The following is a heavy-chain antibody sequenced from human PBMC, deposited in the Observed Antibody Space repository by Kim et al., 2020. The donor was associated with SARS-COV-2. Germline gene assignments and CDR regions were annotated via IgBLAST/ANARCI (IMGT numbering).Heavy chain of an antibody. D-gene: IGHD6-13*01. V-gene: IGHV4-31*03. CDR1: GGSISSGGYY. CDR2: IYYSGST. J-gene: IGHJ6*02. CDR3: ARDQEGYGMDV. Sequence: SETLSLTCTVSGGSISSGGYYWSWIRQHPGKGLEWIGYIYYSGSTYYNPSLKSRVTISVDTSKNQFSLKLSSVTAADTAVYYCARDQEGYGMDVWGQGTTVTVSS.